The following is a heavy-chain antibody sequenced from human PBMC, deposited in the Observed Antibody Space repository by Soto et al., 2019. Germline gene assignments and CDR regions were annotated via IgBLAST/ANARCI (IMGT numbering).Heavy chain of an antibody. J-gene: IGHJ4*02. D-gene: IGHD6-19*01. V-gene: IGHV4-61*01. CDR2: IYYSGST. Sequence: QVQLQESGPGLVKPSETLSLTCTVSGGSVSSGSYYWSWIRQPPGKGLEWIGYIYYSGSTNYNPSLKSRVTISVDTSKNQFSLKLSSVTAADTAVYYCARVPRGGSGWYFDYWGQGTLVTVSS. CDR3: ARVPRGGSGWYFDY. CDR1: GGSVSSGSYY.